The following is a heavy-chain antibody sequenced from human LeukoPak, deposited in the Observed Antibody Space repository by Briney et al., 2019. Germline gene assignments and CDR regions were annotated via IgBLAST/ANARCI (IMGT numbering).Heavy chain of an antibody. CDR2: IYPGDSDT. V-gene: IGHV5-51*01. J-gene: IGHJ4*03. CDR1: GYRFTNYW. D-gene: IGHD2-21*02. Sequence: AESLQISCKGSGYRFTNYWIGWVRQMPGKGLEWMGVIYPGDSDTRYSPPFQGQVTISADKSTSTAYLQWSSLKASDTAMYYCARGVVTAIYIDYWGQPTLPTVSS. CDR3: ARGVVTAIYIDY.